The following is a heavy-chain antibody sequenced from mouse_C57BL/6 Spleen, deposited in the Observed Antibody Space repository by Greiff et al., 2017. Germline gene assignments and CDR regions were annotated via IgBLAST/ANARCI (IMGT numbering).Heavy chain of an antibody. D-gene: IGHD1-2*01. Sequence: QVQLKQSGPELVKPGASVKISCKASGYAFSSSWMNWVKQRPGKGLEWIGRIYPGDGDTNYNGKFKGKATLTADKSSSTAYMQLSSLTSEDSAVYCCARHGSPYYAMDYWGQGTSVTVSS. V-gene: IGHV1-82*01. CDR3: ARHGSPYYAMDY. J-gene: IGHJ4*01. CDR2: IYPGDGDT. CDR1: GYAFSSSW.